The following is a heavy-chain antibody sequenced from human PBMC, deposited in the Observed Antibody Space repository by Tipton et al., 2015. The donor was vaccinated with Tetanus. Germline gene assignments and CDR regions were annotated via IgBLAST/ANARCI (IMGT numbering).Heavy chain of an antibody. CDR3: VRAKLRGGFSGYLYYDL. CDR2: SSYSGTT. J-gene: IGHJ2*01. Sequence: TLSLTCSVSDGPVSSGGFYWGWVRQVTGKGLEWKGNSSYSGTTYYTPSLRGRLSISVDTSKNQFSLKLTSVTAAASAIYYCVRAKLRGGFSGYLYYDLWGRGTLVTVS. V-gene: IGHV4-31*03. D-gene: IGHD5-12*01. CDR1: DGPVSSGGFY.